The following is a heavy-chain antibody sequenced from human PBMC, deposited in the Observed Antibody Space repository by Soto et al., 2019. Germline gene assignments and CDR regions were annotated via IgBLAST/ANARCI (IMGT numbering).Heavy chain of an antibody. CDR3: ARSIVVVTALDY. J-gene: IGHJ4*02. Sequence: QVQLVQSGAEEKKPGASLKVSCKASGYTFTSYAMHWWRQAPGQRLEWMGWINAGNGNTKYSQKFQGRVTITRDTSASTAYMELSSLRSEDTAVYYCARSIVVVTALDYWGQGTLVTVSS. V-gene: IGHV1-3*05. CDR1: GYTFTSYA. CDR2: INAGNGNT. D-gene: IGHD2-21*02.